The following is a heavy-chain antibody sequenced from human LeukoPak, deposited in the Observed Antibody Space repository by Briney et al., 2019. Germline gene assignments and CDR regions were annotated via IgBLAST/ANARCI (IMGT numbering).Heavy chain of an antibody. CDR3: ANALPRTIYYFDY. Sequence: GGSLGLSCAASGFTFSSYAMSWVRQAPGKGLEWVSVITGSGDSTYYADSVKGRFTISRDNSKNTLYLQMNSLRAEGTALYYCANALPRTIYYFDYWGQGTLVTVSS. V-gene: IGHV3-23*01. CDR1: GFTFSSYA. J-gene: IGHJ4*02. CDR2: ITGSGDST. D-gene: IGHD1/OR15-1a*01.